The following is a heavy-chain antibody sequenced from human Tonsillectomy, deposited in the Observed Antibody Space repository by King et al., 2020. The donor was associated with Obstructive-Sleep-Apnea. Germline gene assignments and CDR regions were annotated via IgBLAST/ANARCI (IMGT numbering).Heavy chain of an antibody. V-gene: IGHV3-30*18. CDR2: ISYDGSNK. D-gene: IGHD3-9*01. J-gene: IGHJ6*02. Sequence: VQLVESGGGVVQPGRSLRLSCAASGFTFSSYGMHWVRQAPGKGLEWVAVISYDGSNKYYADSVEGRFTISRDNSKNTLYLQSNSLRAEDTAVYYCAKDRHYDILTGYYSYGMDVWGQGTTVTVSS. CDR1: GFTFSSYG. CDR3: AKDRHYDILTGYYSYGMDV.